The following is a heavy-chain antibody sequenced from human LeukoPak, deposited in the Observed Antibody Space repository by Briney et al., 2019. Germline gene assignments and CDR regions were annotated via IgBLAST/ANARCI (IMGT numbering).Heavy chain of an antibody. CDR1: GFTLSSYS. Sequence: PGGSLRLSCAASGFTLSSYSMIWVRQAPGKGLEWVSYISRSTRTIYYADSVKGRFTISRDNAKNSLYLQMNSLRAEDTAVYYCAREPYSYGFDYWGQGTLVTVSS. CDR3: AREPYSYGFDY. CDR2: ISRSTRTI. D-gene: IGHD5-18*01. V-gene: IGHV3-48*01. J-gene: IGHJ4*02.